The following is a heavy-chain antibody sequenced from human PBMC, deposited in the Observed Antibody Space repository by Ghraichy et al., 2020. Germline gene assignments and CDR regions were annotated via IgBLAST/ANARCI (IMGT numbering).Heavy chain of an antibody. CDR3: AKSVAVPGYYFDY. V-gene: IGHV3-23*01. CDR1: GFTFSSYA. Sequence: GSLRLSCAAPGFTFSSYAMSWVRQAPGKGLEWVSGISGSGGSTYYADSVKGRFTISRDNSKNTLYLQMNSLRAEDTAVYYCAKSVAVPGYYFDYWGQGTLVTVSS. D-gene: IGHD6-19*01. CDR2: ISGSGGST. J-gene: IGHJ4*02.